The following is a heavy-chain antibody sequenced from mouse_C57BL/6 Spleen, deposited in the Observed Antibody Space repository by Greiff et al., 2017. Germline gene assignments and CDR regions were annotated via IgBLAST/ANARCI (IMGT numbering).Heavy chain of an antibody. CDR1: GYTFTSYT. CDR3: ARALYYGSSYWYFDV. CDR2: INPSSGYT. V-gene: IGHV1-4*01. Sequence: VQLQQSGAELARPGASVKMSCKASGYTFTSYTMHWVKQRPGQGLEWIGYINPSSGYTKYNQKFKDKATLTADKSSSTAYMQLSSLTSEDSAVYYCARALYYGSSYWYFDVWGTGTTVTVSS. D-gene: IGHD1-1*01. J-gene: IGHJ1*03.